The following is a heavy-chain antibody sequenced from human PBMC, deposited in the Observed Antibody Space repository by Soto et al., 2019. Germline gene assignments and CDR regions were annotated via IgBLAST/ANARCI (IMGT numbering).Heavy chain of an antibody. J-gene: IGHJ4*02. D-gene: IGHD3-22*01. V-gene: IGHV1-2*04. CDR2: INPNSGGT. Sequence: ASVKVSCKASGYTFTGYYMHWVRQAPGQGLEWMGWINPNSGGTNYAQKFQGWVTMTRDTSISTAYMELSRLRSDDTAVYYCARGSYDSSGYYFTAPNFDYWGRGTLVTVSS. CDR1: GYTFTGYY. CDR3: ARGSYDSSGYYFTAPNFDY.